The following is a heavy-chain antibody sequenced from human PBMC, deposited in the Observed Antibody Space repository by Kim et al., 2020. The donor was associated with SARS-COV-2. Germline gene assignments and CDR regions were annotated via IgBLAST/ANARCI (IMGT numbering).Heavy chain of an antibody. V-gene: IGHV1-8*01. Sequence: NSGNTGYAQKFQGRVTMTRNTSISTAYMELSSLRSEDTAVYYCASWLKAGWGQGTLVTVSS. CDR2: NSGNT. D-gene: IGHD6-19*01. CDR3: ASWLKAG. J-gene: IGHJ4*02.